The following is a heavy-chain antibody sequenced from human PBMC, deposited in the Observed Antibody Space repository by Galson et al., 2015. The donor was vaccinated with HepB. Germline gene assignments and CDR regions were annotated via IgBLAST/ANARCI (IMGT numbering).Heavy chain of an antibody. CDR3: ARVAASDNGYHAHFDY. D-gene: IGHD4-17*01. Sequence: SLRLSCVASGFTFSDYCMSWIRQAPGKGLEWVSYIRSSAIYTNYADSVKGRFTISRDNAKNSLHIQMNSLRAEDTAVYYCARVAASDNGYHAHFDYWGQGTLVTVSS. V-gene: IGHV3-11*06. CDR1: GFTFSDYC. CDR2: IRSSAIYT. J-gene: IGHJ4*02.